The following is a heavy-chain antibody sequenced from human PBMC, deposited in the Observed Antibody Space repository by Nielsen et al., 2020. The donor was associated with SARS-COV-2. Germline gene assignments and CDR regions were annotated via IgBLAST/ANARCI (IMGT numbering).Heavy chain of an antibody. D-gene: IGHD2-2*01. Sequence: SETLSLTCAVSGGSVSSNDWWTWVRQSPGKGLEWIGEVSHSGSINYNPSLKSRVTLSMDKSKRQFSLRLTSVSAADTAVYFCARGDLVVVPSPILGLGPFFYYFYLDVWGKGTTVTRLL. CDR2: VSHSGSI. CDR1: GGSVSSNDW. J-gene: IGHJ6*03. CDR3: ARGDLVVVPSPILGLGPFFYYFYLDV. V-gene: IGHV4-4*02.